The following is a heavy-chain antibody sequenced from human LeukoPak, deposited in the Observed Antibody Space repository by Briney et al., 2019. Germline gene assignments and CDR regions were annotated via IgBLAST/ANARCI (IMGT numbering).Heavy chain of an antibody. CDR3: ARTHNQDAFDI. V-gene: IGHV4-39*07. CDR2: IYYSGST. J-gene: IGHJ3*02. CDR1: GGSISSSSYY. D-gene: IGHD1-1*01. Sequence: SETLSLTCTVSGGSISSSSYYWGWIRQPPGKGLEWIGSIYYSGSTYYNPSLKSRVTISVDTSKNQFSLKLSSVTAADTAVYYCARTHNQDAFDIWGQGTMVTVSS.